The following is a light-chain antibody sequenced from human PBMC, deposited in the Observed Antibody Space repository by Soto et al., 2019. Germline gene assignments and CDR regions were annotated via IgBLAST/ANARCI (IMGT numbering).Light chain of an antibody. J-gene: IGLJ1*01. CDR3: SSYAASSALYV. V-gene: IGLV2-14*01. CDR1: SSDVYDYNY. Sequence: QSVLTQPASVSGSPGQSITISCTGTSSDVYDYNYVSWYQQHPGTAPKLLIYEVSNRPSGVSNRFSGSKSANAASLTISGLQAEDEADFYCSSYAASSALYVFGTGTKLTVL. CDR2: EVS.